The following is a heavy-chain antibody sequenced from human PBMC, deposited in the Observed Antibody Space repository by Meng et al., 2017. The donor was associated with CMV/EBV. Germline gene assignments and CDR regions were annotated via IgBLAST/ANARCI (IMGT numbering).Heavy chain of an antibody. J-gene: IGHJ5*02. CDR1: GYTFTSYY. V-gene: IGHV1-2*02. CDR2: INPSGGST. Sequence: ASVKVSCKASGYTFTSYYMHWVRQAPGQGLEWMGIINPSGGSTNYAQKFQGRVTMTRDTSISTAYMELSRLRSDGTAVYYCARDVSSSVLVSWFDPWGQGTLVTVSS. D-gene: IGHD6-6*01. CDR3: ARDVSSSVLVSWFDP.